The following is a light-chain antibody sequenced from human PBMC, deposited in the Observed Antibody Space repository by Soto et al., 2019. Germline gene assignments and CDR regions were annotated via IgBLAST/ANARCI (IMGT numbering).Light chain of an antibody. CDR2: EVS. J-gene: IGLJ3*02. Sequence: QSDLTQPPSASGSPGQSVTISCTGTSGDVGGHNFVSWYQFHPGKAPKLIIYEVSKRPSGVPNRFSGSKSDNTASLTVSGLQAEDEAYYFCSSYAGTNKVFGGGTKVTVL. CDR1: SGDVGGHNF. V-gene: IGLV2-8*01. CDR3: SSYAGTNKV.